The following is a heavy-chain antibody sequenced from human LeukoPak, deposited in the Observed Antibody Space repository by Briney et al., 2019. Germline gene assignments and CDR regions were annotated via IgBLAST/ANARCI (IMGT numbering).Heavy chain of an antibody. CDR3: AKMPAYYYDSSGYAFHFDY. CDR1: AFTFATYA. D-gene: IGHD3-22*01. V-gene: IGHV3-23*01. CDR2: ISGSGGST. Sequence: GGSLRLSCAASAFTFATYAMSWVRQAPGKELEWVSSISGSGGSTHYADSVRGRFTISRDNSKSTLYLQMNSLRAEDTAIYYCAKMPAYYYDSSGYAFHFDYWGQGTLVTVSS. J-gene: IGHJ4*02.